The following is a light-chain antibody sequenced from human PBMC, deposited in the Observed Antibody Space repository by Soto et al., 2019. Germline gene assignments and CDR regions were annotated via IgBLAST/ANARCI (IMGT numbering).Light chain of an antibody. CDR3: SSYTSSSTLV. Sequence: QSVLTQPASVSGSPGQSITISCTGTSSDVGGYDYVSWYQQHPAKAPKLMIYEVSNRPSGVSNRFSASKSGNTASLTISGLQAEDEADYSCSSYTSSSTLVFGTGTKVTVL. V-gene: IGLV2-14*01. CDR2: EVS. J-gene: IGLJ1*01. CDR1: SSDVGGYDY.